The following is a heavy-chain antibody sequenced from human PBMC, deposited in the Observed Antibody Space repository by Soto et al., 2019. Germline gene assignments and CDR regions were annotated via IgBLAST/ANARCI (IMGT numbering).Heavy chain of an antibody. CDR1: GGTFSSYA. V-gene: IGHV1-69*12. J-gene: IGHJ6*02. CDR3: ARSLGNYYGSGSYYFAREYYYYGMDV. CDR2: IIPIFGTA. Sequence: QVQLVQSGAEVKKPGSSVKVSCKASGGTFSSYAISWVRQAPGQGLEWMGGIIPIFGTANYAQKSQGRVTITADESTSTAYMELSSLRSEDTAVYYCARSLGNYYGSGSYYFAREYYYYGMDVWGQGTTVTVSS. D-gene: IGHD3-10*01.